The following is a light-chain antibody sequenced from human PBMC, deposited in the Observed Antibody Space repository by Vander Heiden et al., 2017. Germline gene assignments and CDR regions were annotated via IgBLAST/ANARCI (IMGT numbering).Light chain of an antibody. CDR1: RSNIGNHY. CDR2: ENN. V-gene: IGLV1-51*02. CDR3: GTWDSSLSAGV. J-gene: IGLJ3*02. Sequence: QSVLTQPPSVSAAPGQKVTVPCSGSRSNIGNHYVSWYQQLPGTAPKLLIFENNKRPSGIPDRFSGSKCGTSATLGITGLQTGDEADYYCGTWDSSLSAGVFGGGTKLTVL.